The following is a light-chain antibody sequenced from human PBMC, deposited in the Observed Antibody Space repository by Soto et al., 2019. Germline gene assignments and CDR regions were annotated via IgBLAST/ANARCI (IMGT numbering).Light chain of an antibody. J-gene: IGKJ1*01. CDR2: RAS. CDR3: QQYSTAWT. Sequence: DIQMTQSPSSLSASVGDKVTITCRASQSSSSWLAWYQQKPGKAPNLLIYRASNLETGVPSRFAGSGSGTEFTLTISSLQPEDIATYYCQQYSTAWTFGQGTKVDI. V-gene: IGKV1-5*03. CDR1: QSSSSW.